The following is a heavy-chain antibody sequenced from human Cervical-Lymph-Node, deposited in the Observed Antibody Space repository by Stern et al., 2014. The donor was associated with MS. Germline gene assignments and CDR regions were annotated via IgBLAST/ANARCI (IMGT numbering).Heavy chain of an antibody. CDR2: ISSSSSYI. Sequence: EVQLVESGGGLVKPGGSLRLSCAASGFTFSSYSMNWVRQAPGKGLEWVSSISSSSSYIYYADSVKGRFTISRDNAKNSLYLQMNSLRAEDTAVYYCARGRGWSSWYEAGIDYWGQGTLVTVSS. D-gene: IGHD6-13*01. V-gene: IGHV3-21*01. CDR3: ARGRGWSSWYEAGIDY. J-gene: IGHJ4*02. CDR1: GFTFSSYS.